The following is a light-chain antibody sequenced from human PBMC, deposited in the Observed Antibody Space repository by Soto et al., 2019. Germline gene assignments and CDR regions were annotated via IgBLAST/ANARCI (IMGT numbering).Light chain of an antibody. CDR2: GAT. CDR3: QHYGSLVLT. J-gene: IGKJ4*01. CDR1: QSVSSN. V-gene: IGKV3-15*01. Sequence: EIVLTQSPDTLSVSPGERATLSCRASQSVSSNLAWFQQKPGQAPRLLIFGATTRATGIPARFSGSESETEFTLTISRLEPEDFAVYYCQHYGSLVLTFGGGTKVEIK.